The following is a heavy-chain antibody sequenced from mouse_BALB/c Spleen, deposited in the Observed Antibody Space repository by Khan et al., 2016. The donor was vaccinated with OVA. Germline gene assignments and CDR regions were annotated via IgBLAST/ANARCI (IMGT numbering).Heavy chain of an antibody. D-gene: IGHD1-1*01. J-gene: IGHJ1*01. CDR3: MGCGKGWYFDV. Sequence: EVQLLETGGGLVQPGGSRGLSCEGSGFTFSGFWMSWVRQTPGKTLEWIGDINSDGSAINYAPSIKDRFTIFRDTDKSTLYLQMSNVRSEDTATYFCMGCGKGWYFDVWGAGTTVTVSS. V-gene: IGHV11-2*02. CDR2: INSDGSAI. CDR1: GFTFSGFW.